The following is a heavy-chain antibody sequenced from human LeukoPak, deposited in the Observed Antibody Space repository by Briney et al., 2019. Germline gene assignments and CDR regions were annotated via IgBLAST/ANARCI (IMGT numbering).Heavy chain of an antibody. J-gene: IGHJ4*02. Sequence: PXGSLRLSCAASGFTYTSYSMSWVRQAQGKGLESVSGTSDRGDYTYYADSVKGRFTISRDNSKNTLYLQMNSLRAEDTALYFCAKKAQYNGNYPLDYWGQGTLVTVSS. D-gene: IGHD1-26*01. CDR1: GFTYTSYS. CDR3: AKKAQYNGNYPLDY. CDR2: TSDRGDYT. V-gene: IGHV3-23*01.